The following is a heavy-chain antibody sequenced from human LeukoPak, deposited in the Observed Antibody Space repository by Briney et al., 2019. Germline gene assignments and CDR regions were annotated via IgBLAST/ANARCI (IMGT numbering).Heavy chain of an antibody. CDR1: GFTFSSYW. V-gene: IGHV3-30*18. CDR2: ISYDGRNK. CDR3: AKGPLRGTAAAIDY. D-gene: IGHD2-2*01. Sequence: GGSLRLSCAASGFTFSSYWMHWVRQAPGKGLEWVAVISYDGRNKHYPDSVKGRFTISRDISTDTLWLQMDSLRTEDTAVYYCAKGPLRGTAAAIDYWGQGTLVTVSS. J-gene: IGHJ4*02.